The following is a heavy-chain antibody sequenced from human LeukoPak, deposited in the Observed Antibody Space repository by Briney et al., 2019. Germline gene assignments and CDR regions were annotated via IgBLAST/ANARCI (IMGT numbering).Heavy chain of an antibody. J-gene: IGHJ4*02. CDR3: TKDLHGDYGISY. Sequence: SRTLSLTCGISGDSVSSDSVIWNWIRQSPSRGLEWLGRTYYRSRWYNDYAESVKSRITINPDTSKNQVSLQLNSVTPEDTAVYYCTKDLHGDYGISYWGQGTLVTVSS. CDR1: GDSVSSDSVI. D-gene: IGHD4-17*01. CDR2: TYYRSRWYN. V-gene: IGHV6-1*01.